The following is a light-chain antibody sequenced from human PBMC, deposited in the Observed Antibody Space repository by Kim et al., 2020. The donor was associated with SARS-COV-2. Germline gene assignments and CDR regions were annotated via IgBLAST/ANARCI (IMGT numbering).Light chain of an antibody. CDR2: LAS. CDR1: QTISTW. J-gene: IGKJ2*01. V-gene: IGKV1-5*03. Sequence: SASVGDRVTITCRASQTISTWLAWYQQKPGKAPKLLLYLASTLESCVPSRFSGSGSGTEFTLTIDSLQPDDFATYYCQHYIRFPYTFGQGTKLEI. CDR3: QHYIRFPYT.